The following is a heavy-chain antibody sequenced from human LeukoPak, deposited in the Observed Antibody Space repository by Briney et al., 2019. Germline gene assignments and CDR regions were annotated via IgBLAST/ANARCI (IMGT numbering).Heavy chain of an antibody. CDR1: AGSISSSSYY. D-gene: IGHD3-10*01. V-gene: IGHV4-39*01. Sequence: PSETLSPTCTVAAGSISSSSYYWGWIRQPPGKGLELIGSIYYSGGTYYNPSLKSRLTISVDTSKNQFSLKLSYVTAADTAVYYCVSYGSGSYCIDLPFDYWGQGTLVTVSS. J-gene: IGHJ4*02. CDR2: IYYSGGT. CDR3: VSYGSGSYCIDLPFDY.